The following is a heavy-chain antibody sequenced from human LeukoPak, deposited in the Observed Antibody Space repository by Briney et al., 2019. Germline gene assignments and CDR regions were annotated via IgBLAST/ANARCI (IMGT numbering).Heavy chain of an antibody. CDR3: AKDSLVYYDSSGYFHY. CDR1: GFTFDDYA. D-gene: IGHD3-22*01. CDR2: ISWNSGSM. Sequence: PGGSLRLSCAASGFTFDDYAMHWVRQAPGKGLEWVSGISWNSGSMGYADSVKGRFTISRDNAKSSLYLHMNSLRPEDTALYYCAKDSLVYYDSSGYFHYWGQGTLVTVSS. J-gene: IGHJ4*02. V-gene: IGHV3-9*01.